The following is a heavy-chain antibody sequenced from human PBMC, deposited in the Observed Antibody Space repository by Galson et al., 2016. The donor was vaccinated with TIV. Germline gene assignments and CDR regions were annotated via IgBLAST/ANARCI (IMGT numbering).Heavy chain of an antibody. CDR3: TRDGRGNWKYVDYFDY. CDR2: ISHDGNNK. V-gene: IGHV3-30-3*01. J-gene: IGHJ4*02. Sequence: LRLSCAASGFTFSSYTFHWVRQTPGKGLEWVAIISHDGNNKDFADSVEGRFTISRDSSKNTVFLQMNSLRLEDTAVYYCTRDGRGNWKYVDYFDYWGPGTVVTVSS. CDR1: GFTFSSYT. D-gene: IGHD1-7*01.